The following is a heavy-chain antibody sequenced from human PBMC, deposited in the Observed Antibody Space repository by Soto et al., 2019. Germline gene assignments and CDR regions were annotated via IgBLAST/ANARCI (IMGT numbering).Heavy chain of an antibody. CDR1: GFTFSSYA. Sequence: LRLSCAAAGFTFSSYAMHWVRQAPGQGLEWVSAISGSGGSTYYADSVNGRFTISRDNSKNTLYLQMNSLRAEDTAVYYCAKVKDGIQLWPYLFDYWGQGTLVTFSS. D-gene: IGHD5-18*01. CDR3: AKVKDGIQLWPYLFDY. CDR2: ISGSGGST. J-gene: IGHJ4*02. V-gene: IGHV3-23*01.